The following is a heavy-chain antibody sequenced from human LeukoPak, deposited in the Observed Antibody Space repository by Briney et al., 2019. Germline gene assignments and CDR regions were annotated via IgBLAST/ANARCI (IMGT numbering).Heavy chain of an antibody. D-gene: IGHD6-13*01. J-gene: IGHJ6*02. V-gene: IGHV4-31*03. CDR3: ARMTGIAAAGTSAPAIRWRYYYYGMDV. CDR2: IYYSGST. Sequence: PSETLSLTCTVSGGSISSGGYYWSWIRQHPGKGLEWIGYIYYSGSTYYNPSLKSRVTISVDTSKNQFSLKLSSVTAADTAVYYCARMTGIAAAGTSAPAIRWRYYYYGMDVWGQGTTVTVSS. CDR1: GGSISSGGYY.